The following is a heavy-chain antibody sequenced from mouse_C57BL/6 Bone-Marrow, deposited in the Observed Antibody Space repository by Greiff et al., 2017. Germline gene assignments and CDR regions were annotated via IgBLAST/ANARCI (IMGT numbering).Heavy chain of an antibody. CDR2: IDPSDSYT. D-gene: IGHD1-1*01. CDR3: ARVTTVGAY. CDR1: GYTFTSYW. J-gene: IGHJ3*01. Sequence: QVQLQQPGAELVMPGASVKLSCKASGYTFTSYWMHWVKQRPGQGLEWIGEIDPSDSYTNYNQKFKGKSTLTVDKSSRTAYMQLSSLTSEDSAVYYCARVTTVGAYWGQGTLVTVSA. V-gene: IGHV1-69*01.